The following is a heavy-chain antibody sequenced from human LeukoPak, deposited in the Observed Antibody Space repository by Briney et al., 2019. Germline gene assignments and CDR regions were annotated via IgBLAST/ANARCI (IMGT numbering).Heavy chain of an antibody. CDR2: IYPGDSDT. CDR1: GYSFTSYW. J-gene: IGHJ3*02. CDR3: ARRPTYYDFWSGPSGDAFDI. D-gene: IGHD3-3*01. Sequence: GESLKISCKGSGYSFTSYWIGWVRQMPGKGLEWMGIIYPGDSDTRYSPSFQGQVTISADQSISTAYLQWSSLKASDTAMYYCARRPTYYDFWSGPSGDAFDIWGQGTMVTVSS. V-gene: IGHV5-51*01.